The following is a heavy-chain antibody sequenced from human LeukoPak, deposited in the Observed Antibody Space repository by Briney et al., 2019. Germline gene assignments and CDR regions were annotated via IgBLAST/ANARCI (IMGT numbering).Heavy chain of an antibody. CDR2: ISWNSGSV. D-gene: IGHD1-26*01. Sequence: GRSLRLSCAASGFTFDDHAMHWVRQVRGKGLEWVSGISWNSGSVAYADSVKGRFTISRDNAKNSLYLQMNSLRAEDTALYYCAKGLPRRSSYYVFDYWGQGTLVTVSS. CDR1: GFTFDDHA. V-gene: IGHV3-9*01. CDR3: AKGLPRRSSYYVFDY. J-gene: IGHJ4*02.